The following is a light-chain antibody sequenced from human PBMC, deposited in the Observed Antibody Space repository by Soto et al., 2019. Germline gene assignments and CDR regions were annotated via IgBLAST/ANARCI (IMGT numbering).Light chain of an antibody. Sequence: QSALTQPASVSGSPGQSITISCTGTSSDVGGYNYDSWYQQHPGKAPKLMIYDVSNRPSGVSNRFSGSKSGNTASLTISGLQAEDEADYYCSSYTSSKDVVFGGGTQLTVL. CDR2: DVS. CDR1: SSDVGGYNY. V-gene: IGLV2-14*01. CDR3: SSYTSSKDVV. J-gene: IGLJ2*01.